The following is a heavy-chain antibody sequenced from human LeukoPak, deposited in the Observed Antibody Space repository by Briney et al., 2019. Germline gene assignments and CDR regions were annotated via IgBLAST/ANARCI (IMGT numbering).Heavy chain of an antibody. V-gene: IGHV3-74*03. D-gene: IGHD1-14*01. CDR1: QFNFSNYW. CDR2: INTDMTSP. CDR3: AREIRWYFFYMDV. Sequence: GGSLRLSCTASQFNFSNYWMYWVRQAPGKGLEWVSRINTDMTSPTYADSVKGRFTISRDNAKNTLYLQMDSLGVEDTAVYYCAREIRWYFFYMDVWGKGTTVTVAS. J-gene: IGHJ6*03.